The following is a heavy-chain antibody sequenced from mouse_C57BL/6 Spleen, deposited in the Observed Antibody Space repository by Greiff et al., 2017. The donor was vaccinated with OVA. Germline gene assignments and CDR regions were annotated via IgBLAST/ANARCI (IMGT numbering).Heavy chain of an antibody. D-gene: IGHD2-4*01. J-gene: IGHJ3*01. CDR1: GYTFTDYY. V-gene: IGHV1-26*01. CDR2: INPNNGGT. CDR3: ARSGTDYDYDRFAY. Sequence: EVQLQQSGPELVKPGASVKISCKASGYTFTDYYMNWVKQSHGKSLEWIGDINPNNGGTSYNQKFKGKATLTVDKSSSTAYMELRSLTSEDSAVYYCARSGTDYDYDRFAYWGQGTLVTVSA.